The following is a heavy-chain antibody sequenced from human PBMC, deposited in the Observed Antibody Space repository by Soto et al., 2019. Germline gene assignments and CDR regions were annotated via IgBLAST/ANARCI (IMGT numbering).Heavy chain of an antibody. CDR2: ISGSGGST. CDR1: GFTFSSYA. CDR3: AKARLRDYYYYYYMDV. Sequence: EVQLLESGGGLVQPGGSLRLSCAASGFTFSSYAMSWVRQAPGKGLEWVSAISGSGGSTYYADSVKGRFTISRDNYKNTLYLQMNSLRAEDTAVYYCAKARLRDYYYYYYMDVWGKGTTVTVSS. V-gene: IGHV3-23*01. D-gene: IGHD4-17*01. J-gene: IGHJ6*03.